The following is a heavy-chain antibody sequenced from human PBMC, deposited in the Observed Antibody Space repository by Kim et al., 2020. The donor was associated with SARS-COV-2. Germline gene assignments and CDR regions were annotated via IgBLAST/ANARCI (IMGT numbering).Heavy chain of an antibody. CDR2: SVI. CDR3: ANSIGYAFDY. D-gene: IGHD2-15*01. Sequence: SVIFYAGSVKGRNTISRDNAKNSLYLEMDTLRVEDTAVYYCANSIGYAFDYWGQGTKVTVSS. J-gene: IGHJ4*02. V-gene: IGHV3-7*03.